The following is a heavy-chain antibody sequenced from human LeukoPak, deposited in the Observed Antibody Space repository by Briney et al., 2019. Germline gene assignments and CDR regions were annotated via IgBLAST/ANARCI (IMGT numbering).Heavy chain of an antibody. CDR1: GGSISSSSYY. CDR3: ARGGDYYYYYMDV. D-gene: IGHD4-17*01. CDR2: IYYSGST. V-gene: IGHV4-39*01. J-gene: IGHJ6*03. Sequence: SETLSLTCTVSGGSISSSSYYWGWIRQPPGKGLEWIGSIYYSGSTYYNPSLKSRVTISVDTSKNQFSLKLSSVTAADTAVYYCARGGDYYYYYMDVWGKGTTVTVSS.